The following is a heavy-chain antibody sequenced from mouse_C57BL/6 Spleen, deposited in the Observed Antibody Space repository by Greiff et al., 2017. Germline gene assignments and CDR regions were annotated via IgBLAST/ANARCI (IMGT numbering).Heavy chain of an antibody. CDR3: ALYYYGSSFYAMDY. CDR1: GYAFTNYL. D-gene: IGHD1-1*01. J-gene: IGHJ4*01. Sequence: QVHVKQSGAELVRPGTSVKVSCKASGYAFTNYLIEWVKQRPGQGLEWIGVINPGSGGTNYNEKFKGKATLTADKSSSTAYMQLSSLTSEDSAVYFCALYYYGSSFYAMDYWGQGTSVTVSS. CDR2: INPGSGGT. V-gene: IGHV1-54*01.